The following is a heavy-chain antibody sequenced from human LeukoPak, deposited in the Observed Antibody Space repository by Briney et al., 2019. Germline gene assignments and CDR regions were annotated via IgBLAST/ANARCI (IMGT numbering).Heavy chain of an antibody. CDR2: FDPEDGGT. CDR1: GYTLTELS. CDR3: ATPLWFGERDGDY. D-gene: IGHD3-10*01. J-gene: IGHJ4*02. Sequence: ASAKVSCKVSGYTLTELSMHWVRQAPGKGLEWMGGFDPEDGGTIYAQKFQGRVTMTEDTSTDTAYMELSSLRSEDTAVYYCATPLWFGERDGDYWGQGTLVTVSS. V-gene: IGHV1-24*01.